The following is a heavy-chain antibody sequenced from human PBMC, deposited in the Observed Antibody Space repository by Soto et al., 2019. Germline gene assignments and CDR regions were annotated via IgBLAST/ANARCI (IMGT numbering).Heavy chain of an antibody. V-gene: IGHV4-31*03. D-gene: IGHD4-17*01. Sequence: VRLEESGPGLVKPSETLSLICSVSGGSVNNANYFWNWIRHHPENGLEWIGYIYYSGSTRYNPSFKSRVTLSIDTSKNQFSLSLNSVTVADTAVYFCARDADYGGSRGGMDVWGRGTTVTVSS. J-gene: IGHJ6*02. CDR1: GGSVNNANYF. CDR3: ARDADYGGSRGGMDV. CDR2: IYYSGST.